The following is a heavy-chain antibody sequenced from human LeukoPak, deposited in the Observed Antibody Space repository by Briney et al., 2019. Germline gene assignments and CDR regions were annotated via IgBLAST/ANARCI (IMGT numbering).Heavy chain of an antibody. CDR3: AKDPSEVGATIRDDAFDI. CDR2: IYSGGNT. D-gene: IGHD1-26*01. V-gene: IGHV3-53*01. J-gene: IGHJ3*02. CDR1: GFTVSSKY. Sequence: TGGSLRLSCAASGFTVSSKYMSWVRQAPGKGLEWVSLIYSGGNTYYADSVKGRFTISRDNSKNTLYLQMNSLRAEDTAVYYCAKDPSEVGATIRDDAFDIWGQGTMVTVSS.